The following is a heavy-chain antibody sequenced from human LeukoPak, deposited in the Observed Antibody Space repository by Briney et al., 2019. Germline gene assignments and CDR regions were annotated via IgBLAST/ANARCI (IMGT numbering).Heavy chain of an antibody. CDR1: GYSVTELS. V-gene: IGHV1-24*01. D-gene: IGHD3-22*01. CDR2: FNREDAAP. J-gene: IGHJ4*02. CDR3: ATLDSYYDKSGRPLLPD. Sequence: ASVKVSCKVSGYSVTELSMHWVRQAPGLGLEWRGGFNREDAAPIYAQQFQGRVTMTEDTSTDTAYMELSSLRSEDTALYYCATLDSYYDKSGRPLLPDWGQGTLVTVSS.